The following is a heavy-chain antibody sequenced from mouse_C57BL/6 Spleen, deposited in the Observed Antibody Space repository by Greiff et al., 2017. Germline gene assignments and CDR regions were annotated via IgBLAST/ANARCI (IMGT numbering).Heavy chain of an antibody. CDR2: IHPNSGST. CDR1: GYTFTSYW. J-gene: IGHJ4*01. V-gene: IGHV1-64*01. CDR3: ARSGTGFYAMDY. D-gene: IGHD4-1*01. Sequence: QVQLKQPGAELVKPGASVKLSCKASGYTFTSYWMHWVKQRPGQGLEWIGMIHPNSGSTNYNEKFKSKATLTVDKSSSTAYMQLSSLTSEDSAVYYCARSGTGFYAMDYWGQGTSVTVSS.